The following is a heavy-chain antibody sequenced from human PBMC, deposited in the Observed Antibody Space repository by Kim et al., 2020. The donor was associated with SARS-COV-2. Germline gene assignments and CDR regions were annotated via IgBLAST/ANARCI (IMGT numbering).Heavy chain of an antibody. Sequence: GGSLRLSCAASGFTFSDYSMNWVRQAPGKGLEWVSSISSTSNYKYYADSVKGRFTISRDNAKNSLYLQMNSLRAEDTAVYYCARDETTRVRGVTEPPWGQGTLVTVSS. CDR3: ARDETTRVRGVTEPP. CDR2: ISSTSNYK. J-gene: IGHJ5*02. CDR1: GFTFSDYS. V-gene: IGHV3-21*01. D-gene: IGHD3-10*01.